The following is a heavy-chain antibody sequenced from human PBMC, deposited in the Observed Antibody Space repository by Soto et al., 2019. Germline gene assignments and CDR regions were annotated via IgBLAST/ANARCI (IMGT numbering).Heavy chain of an antibody. CDR3: AREGGGVYYSVYGMDV. CDR1: GGSFSGYY. J-gene: IGHJ6*02. Sequence: TLSLTCAVYGGSFSGYYWSWIRQPPGKGLEWIGEINHSGSTNYNPSLKSRVTISVDTSKNQFSLKLSSVTAADTAVYYCAREGGGVYYSVYGMDVWGQGTTVTVCS. V-gene: IGHV4-34*01. D-gene: IGHD3-16*01. CDR2: INHSGST.